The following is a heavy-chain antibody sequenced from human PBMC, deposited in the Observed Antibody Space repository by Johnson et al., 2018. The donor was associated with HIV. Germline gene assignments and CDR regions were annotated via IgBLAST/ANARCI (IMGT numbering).Heavy chain of an antibody. D-gene: IGHD5-24*01. J-gene: IGHJ3*02. CDR2: IYSGGST. CDR1: GFTVSSNY. Sequence: VQLVESGGGLIQPGGSLRLSCAASGFTVSSNYMSWVRQAPGKGLEWVSVIYSGGSTYYADSVKGRFPISRDNSKNTLYLHMNSLRAEDTAVYYCARACRDGYTCDVYDIWGQGTMVTVSS. V-gene: IGHV3-53*01. CDR3: ARACRDGYTCDVYDI.